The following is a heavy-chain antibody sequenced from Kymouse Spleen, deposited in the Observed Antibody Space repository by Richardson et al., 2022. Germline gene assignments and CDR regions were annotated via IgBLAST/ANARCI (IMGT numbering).Heavy chain of an antibody. CDR3: ARRKNSSSSGWFDP. CDR1: GFTFSSYW. CDR2: IKQDGSEK. D-gene: IGHD6-6*01. J-gene: IGHJ5*02. V-gene: IGHV3-7*01. Sequence: EVQLVESGGGLVQPGGSLRLSCAASGFTFSSYWMSWVRQAPGKGLEWVANIKQDGSEKYYVDSVKGRFTISRDNAKNSLYLQMNSLRAEDTAVYYCARRKNSSSSGWFDPWGQGTLVTVSS.